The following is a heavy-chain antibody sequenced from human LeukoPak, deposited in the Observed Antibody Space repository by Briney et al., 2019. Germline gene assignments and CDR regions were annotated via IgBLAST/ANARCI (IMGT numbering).Heavy chain of an antibody. Sequence: GGSLRLSCAASGFTFSNYAMSWVRQAPGKGLEWVSAITGGGSGIHYADSMKSRFNISRDNSKNTLYLQISSLRAEDTAVYYCAKWGDYDVLTGYYVADYWGQGTLVTVSS. CDR3: AKWGDYDVLTGYYVADY. CDR2: ITGGGSGI. D-gene: IGHD3-9*01. CDR1: GFTFSNYA. J-gene: IGHJ4*02. V-gene: IGHV3-23*01.